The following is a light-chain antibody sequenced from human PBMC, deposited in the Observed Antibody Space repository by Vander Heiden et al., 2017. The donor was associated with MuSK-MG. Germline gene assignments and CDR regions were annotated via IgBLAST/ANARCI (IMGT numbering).Light chain of an antibody. CDR2: DAS. CDR1: QDISRN. J-gene: IGKJ3*01. V-gene: IGKV1-33*01. Sequence: DIQMTQSPSSLSASVGDRVTITCQASQDISRNLIWYQQKRGEAPNLLIYDASNLETGVPSRFSGSGSGTDFTFTISSLQPDDIATYFCQQYDNLPFTFGPGTKVDFK. CDR3: QQYDNLPFT.